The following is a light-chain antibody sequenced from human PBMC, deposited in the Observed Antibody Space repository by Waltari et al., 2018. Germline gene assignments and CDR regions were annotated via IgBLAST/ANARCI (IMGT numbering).Light chain of an antibody. J-gene: IGKJ3*01. Sequence: EIVLTQFPGTLSLSPGERVILSCRASQSIRSQLAWYHQKPGQAPRLLIYGTSNRATGIPDRFSGSGSGTDFSLTISRLVPEDCAVYYCQHYFNLPVAFGPGTKVEIK. V-gene: IGKV3-20*01. CDR2: GTS. CDR1: QSIRSQ. CDR3: QHYFNLPVA.